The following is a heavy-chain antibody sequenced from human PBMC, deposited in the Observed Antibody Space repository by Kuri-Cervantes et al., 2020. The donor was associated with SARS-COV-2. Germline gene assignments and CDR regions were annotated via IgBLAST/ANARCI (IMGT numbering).Heavy chain of an antibody. CDR1: GFTFSSYA. CDR3: ARSLSAYSYYYYYMDV. D-gene: IGHD2-15*01. Sequence: GGSLRLSCAASGFTFSSYAMHWVRQAPGKGLEWVAVISYDGSNKYYADSVKGRFTISRDNSKNTLYLQMNSLRAEDTAVYYCARSLSAYSYYYYYMDVWGKGTTVTVSS. CDR2: ISYDGSNK. V-gene: IGHV3-30*14. J-gene: IGHJ6*03.